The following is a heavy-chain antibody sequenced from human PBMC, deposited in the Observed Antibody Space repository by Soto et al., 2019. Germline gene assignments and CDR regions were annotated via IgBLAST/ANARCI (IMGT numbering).Heavy chain of an antibody. CDR2: IKEDGTEK. CDR3: AGAGWKEDY. CDR1: GFTFTTYW. Sequence: EVQLVESGGGLVQPGGSLRLSCAVSGFTFTTYWMTWVRQAPGKGLEWVANIKEDGTEKNYLDSVGGSGSIARDNAKNSLFLQMHCPIGEGSALYYSAGAGWKEDYLGHGTLSTVSS. D-gene: IGHD1-1*01. V-gene: IGHV3-7*05. J-gene: IGHJ4*01.